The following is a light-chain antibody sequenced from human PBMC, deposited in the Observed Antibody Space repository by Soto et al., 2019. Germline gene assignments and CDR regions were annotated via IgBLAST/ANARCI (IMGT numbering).Light chain of an antibody. V-gene: IGLV2-14*01. CDR3: SSYTSSSTYV. CDR2: DVS. Sequence: QPVLTQPASVSGSPGQSIAISCTGTSSDVGGYNYVSWYQQHPGKAPKLMVYDVSKRPSGVSNRFSGSKSGNTASLTISGLQAEDEADYYCSSYTSSSTYVFGTGTKLTVL. CDR1: SSDVGGYNY. J-gene: IGLJ1*01.